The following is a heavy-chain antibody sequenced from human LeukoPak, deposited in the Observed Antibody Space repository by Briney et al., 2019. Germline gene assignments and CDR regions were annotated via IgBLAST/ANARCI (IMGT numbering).Heavy chain of an antibody. CDR2: IRSKANSYAT. Sequence: GGSLRLSCAASGFTFSGSAMHWVRQASGKGLEWVGRIRSKANSYATAYAASVKGRFTISRDDSKNTAYLQMNSLKTEDTAVYYCTPSLYDILSGSDYWGQGTLVTVSS. J-gene: IGHJ4*02. D-gene: IGHD3-9*01. CDR1: GFTFSGSA. V-gene: IGHV3-73*01. CDR3: TPSLYDILSGSDY.